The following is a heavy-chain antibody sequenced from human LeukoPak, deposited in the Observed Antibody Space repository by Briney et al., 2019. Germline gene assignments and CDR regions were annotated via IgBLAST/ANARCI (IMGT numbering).Heavy chain of an antibody. V-gene: IGHV3-74*01. Sequence: GGSLRLSCAASGFTFSSYWMHWVRQAPGKGLLWVARINSDGRSTSYADSVKGRFTFSRDNAKNTLYLQMNSLRAEDTAVYYCVRDVWGGRDSYFDYWGQGTLVTVSS. CDR2: INSDGRST. CDR3: VRDVWGGRDSYFDY. J-gene: IGHJ4*02. D-gene: IGHD2-15*01. CDR1: GFTFSSYW.